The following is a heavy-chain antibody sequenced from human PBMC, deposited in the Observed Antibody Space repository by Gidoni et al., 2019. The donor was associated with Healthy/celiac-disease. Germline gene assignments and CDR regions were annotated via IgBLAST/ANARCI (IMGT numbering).Heavy chain of an antibody. CDR3: ARDKSLFGESLGMDV. Sequence: EVQLVESGGGMVKPGGSLSLSCAASGVPFSSYSMNWVRQAPGKGLEWVSSISSSSSYIYYADSVKGRFTISRDNAKNSLYLQMNSLRAEDTAVYYCARDKSLFGESLGMDVWGQGTTVTVSS. D-gene: IGHD3-10*02. CDR2: ISSSSSYI. V-gene: IGHV3-21*01. CDR1: GVPFSSYS. J-gene: IGHJ6*02.